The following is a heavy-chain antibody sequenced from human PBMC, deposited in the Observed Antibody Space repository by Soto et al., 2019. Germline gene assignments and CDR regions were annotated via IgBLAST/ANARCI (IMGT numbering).Heavy chain of an antibody. CDR1: GFTFSSYG. D-gene: IGHD3-22*01. J-gene: IGHJ4*02. CDR3: AKLESSPPGHYYDSSGYSPLFDY. V-gene: IGHV3-30*18. CDR2: ISYDGTNK. Sequence: GGSLRLSCAASGFTFSSYGMHWVRQAPGKGLEWVSLISYDGTNKYYADSVKGRFTISRDNSKNTLYLQMNSLRAEDTAVYYCAKLESSPPGHYYDSSGYSPLFDYWGQGTLVTVSS.